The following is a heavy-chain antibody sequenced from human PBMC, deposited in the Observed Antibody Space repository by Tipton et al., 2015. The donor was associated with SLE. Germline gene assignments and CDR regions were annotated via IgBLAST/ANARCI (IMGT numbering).Heavy chain of an antibody. CDR1: GGSISSYY. Sequence: TLSLTCTVSGGSISSYYRSWIRQPPGKGLEWIGYIYTSGSTNYNPSLKSRVTISVDTSKNQFSLKLSSVTAADTAVYYCARRAVDYYDSSGFEDYWGQGTLVTVSS. D-gene: IGHD3-22*01. J-gene: IGHJ4*02. CDR3: ARRAVDYYDSSGFEDY. CDR2: IYTSGST. V-gene: IGHV4-4*08.